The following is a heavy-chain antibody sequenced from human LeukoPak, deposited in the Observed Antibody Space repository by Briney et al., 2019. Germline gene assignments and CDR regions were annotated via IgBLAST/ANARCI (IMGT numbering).Heavy chain of an antibody. Sequence: SETLSLTCTVSGGSISSYYWSWIRQPPGKGLEWIGYIYYSGSTNYNPSLKSRVTISVDTSKNQFSLKLNSVTAADTAVYYCARGGGTPTTVVTPLDYWGQGTLVTVSS. CDR1: GGSISSYY. CDR2: IYYSGST. J-gene: IGHJ4*02. D-gene: IGHD4-23*01. V-gene: IGHV4-59*12. CDR3: ARGGGTPTTVVTPLDY.